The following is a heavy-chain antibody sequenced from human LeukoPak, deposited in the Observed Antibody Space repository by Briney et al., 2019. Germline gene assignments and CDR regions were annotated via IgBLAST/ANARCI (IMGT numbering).Heavy chain of an antibody. V-gene: IGHV3-21*01. CDR2: ISSSSNYI. CDR3: ARDKIPSAGTPRGFDP. J-gene: IGHJ5*02. CDR1: GFTFSSYS. D-gene: IGHD6-13*01. Sequence: GGSLRLSCAASGFTFSSYSMNWVRQAPGKGLEWVSSISSSSNYIYYAASVKGRFTISRDNAKSSLYLQMNSLRAEDTAVYYCARDKIPSAGTPRGFDPWGQGTLVTVSS.